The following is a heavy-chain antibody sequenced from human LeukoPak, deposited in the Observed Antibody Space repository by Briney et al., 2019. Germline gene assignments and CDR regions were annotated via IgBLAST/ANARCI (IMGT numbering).Heavy chain of an antibody. CDR2: ISSSSSYT. Sequence: GGSLRLSCAASGFTFSDYYMSWIRQAPGKGLEWVSYISSSSSYTNYADSVKGRFTISRGNAKNSLYLQMNSLRAEDTAVYYCARDPLFYYGSGPGAFDIWGQGTMVTVSS. CDR1: GFTFSDYY. V-gene: IGHV3-11*06. CDR3: ARDPLFYYGSGPGAFDI. J-gene: IGHJ3*02. D-gene: IGHD3-10*01.